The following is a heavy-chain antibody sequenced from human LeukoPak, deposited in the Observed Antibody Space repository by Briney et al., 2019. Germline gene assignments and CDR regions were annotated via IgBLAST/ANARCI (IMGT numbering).Heavy chain of an antibody. CDR1: GGSISSYY. CDR2: IYYSGST. CDR3: ARGAARLDFDY. J-gene: IGHJ4*02. Sequence: PSETLTLTCTVSGGSISSYYWSWIRQPPGMGLEWIGYIYYSGSTNYNPSLKSRVTISVDTSKNQFSLKLSPVTAADTAVYYCARGAARLDFDYWGQGTLVTVSS. D-gene: IGHD6-6*01. V-gene: IGHV4-59*08.